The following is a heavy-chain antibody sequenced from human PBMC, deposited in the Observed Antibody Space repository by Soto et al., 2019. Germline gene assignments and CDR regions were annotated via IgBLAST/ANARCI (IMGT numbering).Heavy chain of an antibody. CDR2: IGGSGRKT. J-gene: IGHJ4*02. Sequence: GESLKISCAASGFTFTKSGMSWVRQAPGKGLEWVVGIGGSGRKTYYADSVKGRFSISRDNSKNSLFLQMNSLSADDTAIYYCAKDGLSDSPSAIDYWGLGTLVTVSS. D-gene: IGHD6-13*01. V-gene: IGHV3-23*01. CDR1: GFTFTKSG. CDR3: AKDGLSDSPSAIDY.